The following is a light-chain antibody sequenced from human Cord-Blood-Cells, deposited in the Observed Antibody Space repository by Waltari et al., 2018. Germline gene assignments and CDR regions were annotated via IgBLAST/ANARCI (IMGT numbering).Light chain of an antibody. CDR2: WAS. V-gene: IGKV4-1*01. CDR3: QQYYSTPHT. CDR1: QSVLYSSNNKNY. J-gene: IGKJ2*01. Sequence: DIMMTQSPDPLAVSLGERATINCKSSQSVLYSSNNKNYLAWYQQKPGQPPKLLIYWASTRESGVPDRFSGSGSGTDFTLTISSLQAEDVAVYYCQQYYSTPHTFGQGTKLEIK.